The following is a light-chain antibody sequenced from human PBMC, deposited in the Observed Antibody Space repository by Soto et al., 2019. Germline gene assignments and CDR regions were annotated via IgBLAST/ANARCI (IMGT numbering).Light chain of an antibody. J-gene: IGLJ2*01. Sequence: QSALTQPASVSGSPGQSITISCTGTSRDIGTYNSVAWYQQHPGKAPQLIIYDVNNRPSGVSHRFSGSKSGYTASLTISGLQTDDEADYHCSSYTTDSSLVFGGGTKGDRP. CDR3: SSYTTDSSLV. V-gene: IGLV2-14*03. CDR2: DVN. CDR1: SRDIGTYNS.